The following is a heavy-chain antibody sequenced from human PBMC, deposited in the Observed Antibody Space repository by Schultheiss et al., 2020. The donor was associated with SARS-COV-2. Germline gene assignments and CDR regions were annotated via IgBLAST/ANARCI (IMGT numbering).Heavy chain of an antibody. CDR2: ISYDGSNK. CDR1: GFTFSSYA. V-gene: IGHV3-30*01. CDR3: ARGRSTMVRGVLFDP. D-gene: IGHD3-10*01. J-gene: IGHJ5*02. Sequence: GESLKISCAASGFTFSSYAMHWVRQAPGKGLEWVAVISYDGSNKYYADSVKGRFTISRDNSKNTLYLQMNSLRAEDTAVYYCARGRSTMVRGVLFDPWGQGTLVTVSS.